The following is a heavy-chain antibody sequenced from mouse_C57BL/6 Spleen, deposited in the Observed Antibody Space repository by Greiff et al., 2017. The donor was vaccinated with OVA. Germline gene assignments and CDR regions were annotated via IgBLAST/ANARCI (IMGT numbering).Heavy chain of an antibody. CDR3: AREGTTVVAPHY. D-gene: IGHD1-1*01. CDR1: GYSITSGYY. Sequence: VQLKESGPGLVKPSQSLSLTCSVTGYSITSGYYWNWIRQFPGNKLEWMGYISYDGSNNYNPSLKNRISITRDTSKNQFFLKLNSVTTEDTATYYCAREGTTVVAPHYWGQGTSVTVSS. J-gene: IGHJ4*01. CDR2: ISYDGSN. V-gene: IGHV3-6*01.